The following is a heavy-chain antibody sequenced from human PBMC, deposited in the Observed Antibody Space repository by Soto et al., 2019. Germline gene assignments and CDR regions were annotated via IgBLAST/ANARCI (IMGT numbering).Heavy chain of an antibody. V-gene: IGHV1-18*01. CDR3: ARDCSGGGCYSGYYYYGMDV. Sequence: ASVKVSCKASGYTFTSYGISWVRQAPGQGLEWMGWISAYNGNTNYAQKLQGRVTMTTDTSTSTAYMELRSLRSDDTAVYYCARDCSGGGCYSGYYYYGMDVWGQGTTVTVSS. J-gene: IGHJ6*02. CDR1: GYTFTSYG. D-gene: IGHD2-15*01. CDR2: ISAYNGNT.